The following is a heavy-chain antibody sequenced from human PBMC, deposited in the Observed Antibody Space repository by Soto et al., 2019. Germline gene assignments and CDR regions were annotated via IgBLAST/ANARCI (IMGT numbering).Heavy chain of an antibody. CDR1: GYTFTSYD. J-gene: IGHJ6*04. CDR2: VNRNSGNT. V-gene: IGHV1-8*01. D-gene: IGHD1-26*01. CDR3: AGGVGGGVSEGLGNGMDV. Sequence: QVQLVQSGAEVKKPGASVKVSCKASGYTFTSYDINWVRQATGQGLEWMGWVNRNSGNTGYAQKFQGRVTMTRNTAISTAYMELGSVRSEDTAVYYCAGGVGGGVSEGLGNGMDVWGKGPKVTVSS.